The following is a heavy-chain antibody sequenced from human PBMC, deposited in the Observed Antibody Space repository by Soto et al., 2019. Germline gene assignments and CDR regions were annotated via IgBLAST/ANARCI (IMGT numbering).Heavy chain of an antibody. Sequence: QVQLVQSGAEVKKPGASVKVSCKASGYTFTSYGIIWVRQAPGQGLEWMGWISAYNGNTNYAQKLQGRVTMTTDTSTSTAYMELRSLRSDDTAVYYCARDSRIVGATNHFDYWGHGTLVTVSS. V-gene: IGHV1-18*01. J-gene: IGHJ4*01. CDR1: GYTFTSYG. CDR3: ARDSRIVGATNHFDY. D-gene: IGHD1-26*01. CDR2: ISAYNGNT.